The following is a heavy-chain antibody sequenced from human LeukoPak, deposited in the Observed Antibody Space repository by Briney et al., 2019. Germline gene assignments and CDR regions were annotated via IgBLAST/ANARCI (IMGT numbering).Heavy chain of an antibody. J-gene: IGHJ3*02. CDR1: GVSISSYY. CDR3: ARIDTASDAFDI. D-gene: IGHD5-18*01. Sequence: SETLSLTCTVSGVSISSYYWSWIRQPPGKGLEWIGDIYYSGSTNYNPSLKSRVTISVDTSKNQFSLKLGSVTAADTAVYYCARIDTASDAFDIWGQGTMVTVSS. V-gene: IGHV4-59*01. CDR2: IYYSGST.